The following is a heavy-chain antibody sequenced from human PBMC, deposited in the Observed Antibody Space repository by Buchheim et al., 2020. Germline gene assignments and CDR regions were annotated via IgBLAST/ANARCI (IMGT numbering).Heavy chain of an antibody. D-gene: IGHD5-18*01. V-gene: IGHV4-4*02. CDR2: IDHSGFT. CDR1: GDSVSNGNW. J-gene: IGHJ4*02. CDR3: ARDSGYRSEY. Sequence: QVQLQESGPGLVKPSGTLSLTCAVSGDSVSNGNWWNWVRQPPGKELEWIGEIDHSGFTKYNPSLKSRVTIELDKPKNQFSLKLTSVTAADTAVYYCARDSGYRSEYWGQGTL.